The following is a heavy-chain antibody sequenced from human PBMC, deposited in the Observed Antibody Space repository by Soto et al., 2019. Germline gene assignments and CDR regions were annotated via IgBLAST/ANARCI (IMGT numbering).Heavy chain of an antibody. V-gene: IGHV1-69*04. CDR3: ARESVLSISARPPSDYHYDYIDV. CDR2: IIPILGIA. J-gene: IGHJ6*03. Sequence: ASVKVSCKASGGTFSSYTISWVRQAPGQGLEWMGRIIPILGIANYAQKFQGRVTITADKSTSTAYMELSSLRSEDTAVYYCARESVLSISARPPSDYHYDYIDVWSRGTTDTVSS. CDR1: GGTFSSYT. D-gene: IGHD6-6*01.